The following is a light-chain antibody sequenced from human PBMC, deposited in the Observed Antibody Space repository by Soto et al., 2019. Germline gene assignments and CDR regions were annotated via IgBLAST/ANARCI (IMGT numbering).Light chain of an antibody. J-gene: IGKJ1*01. CDR1: QTVTNTY. V-gene: IGKV3-20*01. Sequence: EVVLTQSPGTLSLSPGEKATLSCRASQTVTNTYIAWYQQKPGQPPTLLIYGASNRAAGIPERFSGSGSGTDFTLTISSLEPEDFAIYFCHQYSRAPRTFGQGTRVDIK. CDR2: GAS. CDR3: HQYSRAPRT.